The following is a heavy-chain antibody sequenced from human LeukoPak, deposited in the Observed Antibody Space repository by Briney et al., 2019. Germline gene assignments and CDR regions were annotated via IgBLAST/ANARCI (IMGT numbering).Heavy chain of an antibody. D-gene: IGHD2-15*01. CDR3: ARDGRGYCSGGSCYSDAFDI. CDR2: IYYSGST. CDR1: GGSISSHY. V-gene: IGHV4-59*11. Sequence: SETLSLTCTVSGGSISSHYWSWIRQPPGKGLEWIGYIYYSGSTNYNPSLKSRVTISVDTSKNQFSLKLSSVTAADTAVYYCARDGRGYCSGGSCYSDAFDIWGQGTMVTVSS. J-gene: IGHJ3*02.